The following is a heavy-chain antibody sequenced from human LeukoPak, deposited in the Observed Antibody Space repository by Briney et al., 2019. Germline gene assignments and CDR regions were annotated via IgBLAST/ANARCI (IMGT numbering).Heavy chain of an antibody. Sequence: GESLKISCKGSGYRFSSNWIGWVRQMPGKGLEWMGIIYPGDSDTRYSPSFEGQVSISADKSISTAYLQWSSLKASDTGTYYCARLYCGGDCFGSYFDYWGQGTLVTVSS. V-gene: IGHV5-51*01. CDR1: GYRFSSNW. D-gene: IGHD2-21*01. CDR2: IYPGDSDT. J-gene: IGHJ4*02. CDR3: ARLYCGGDCFGSYFDY.